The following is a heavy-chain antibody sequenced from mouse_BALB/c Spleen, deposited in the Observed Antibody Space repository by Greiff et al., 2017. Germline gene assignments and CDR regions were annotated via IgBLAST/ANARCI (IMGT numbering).Heavy chain of an antibody. D-gene: IGHD1-1*01. CDR3: ARNYGSSHYFDY. J-gene: IGHJ2*01. Sequence: EVQRVESGPELVNPGASVKMSCKASGYTFTSYVMHWVKQKPGQGLEWIGYINPYNDGTKYNEKFKGKATLTSDKSSSTAYMELSSLTSEDSAVYYCARNYGSSHYFDYWGQGTTLTVSS. CDR1: GYTFTSYV. V-gene: IGHV1-14*01. CDR2: INPYNDGT.